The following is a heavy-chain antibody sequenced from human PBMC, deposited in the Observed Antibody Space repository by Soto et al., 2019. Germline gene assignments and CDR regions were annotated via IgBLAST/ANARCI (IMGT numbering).Heavy chain of an antibody. J-gene: IGHJ6*02. CDR1: GGSISSYY. Sequence: SETLSLTCTVSGGSISSYYWSWIRQPAGKGLEWIGRIYTSGSTNYNPSLKSRVTMSVDTSKNQFSLKLSSVTAADTAVCYCARIIGDNWSYFYGMDVWGQGTTVTVSS. D-gene: IGHD1-20*01. V-gene: IGHV4-4*07. CDR2: IYTSGST. CDR3: ARIIGDNWSYFYGMDV.